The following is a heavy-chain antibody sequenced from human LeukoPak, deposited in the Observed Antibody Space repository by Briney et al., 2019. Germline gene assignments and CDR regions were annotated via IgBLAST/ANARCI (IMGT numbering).Heavy chain of an antibody. J-gene: IGHJ4*02. D-gene: IGHD5-18*01. CDR2: ISYDGSNK. CDR1: GFTFSSYA. Sequence: GRSLRLSCAASGFTFSSYAMHWVRQAPGKGLEWVAVISYDGSNKYYADSVKGRFTISRDNSKNTLYLQMNSLRAEDTAVYYCVKEGYSYGYVIWPFFDYWGQGTLVTVSS. V-gene: IGHV3-30*04. CDR3: VKEGYSYGYVIWPFFDY.